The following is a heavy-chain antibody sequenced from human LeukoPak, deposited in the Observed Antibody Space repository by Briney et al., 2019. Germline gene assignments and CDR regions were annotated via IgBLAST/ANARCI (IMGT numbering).Heavy chain of an antibody. Sequence: GGSLRLSCAASGFTFSNYGMHWVRQAPGKGLEWVAAIWYDGSNKYYGDSVKGRFTISRDNSKNTLYLQMNSLRAEDTAVYYCARVDYGDYGFDYWGQGTLVTVSS. CDR3: ARVDYGDYGFDY. CDR1: GFTFSNYG. CDR2: IWYDGSNK. V-gene: IGHV3-33*01. J-gene: IGHJ4*02. D-gene: IGHD4-17*01.